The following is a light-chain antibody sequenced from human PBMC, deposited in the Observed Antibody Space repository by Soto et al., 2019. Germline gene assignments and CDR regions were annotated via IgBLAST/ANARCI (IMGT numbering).Light chain of an antibody. CDR2: YAS. V-gene: IGKV3-15*01. J-gene: IGKJ5*01. CDR1: QSIKNL. CDR3: QQRRSWPPTIT. Sequence: TQSPATLSVSPGEGATLSCRASQSIKNLLAWYQQRPGQSPRLLLYYASTRATGVPARFSGSGSGTEFTLTISSLQSEDFAVYYCQQRRSWPPTITFGQGTRLEIK.